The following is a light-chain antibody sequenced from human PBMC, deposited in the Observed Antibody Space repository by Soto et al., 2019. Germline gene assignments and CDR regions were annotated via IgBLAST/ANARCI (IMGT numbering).Light chain of an antibody. Sequence: EIVMTQSPATLSVSPGERATLSCRASQSVSSDLAWYQQKPGQAPRLLIYGAFTRATGIPARFSGSGSGTEFTLTISSLQSEDFAVYYCQQYNDWPPYTFGQGTKLHIK. V-gene: IGKV3-15*01. J-gene: IGKJ2*01. CDR1: QSVSSD. CDR3: QQYNDWPPYT. CDR2: GAF.